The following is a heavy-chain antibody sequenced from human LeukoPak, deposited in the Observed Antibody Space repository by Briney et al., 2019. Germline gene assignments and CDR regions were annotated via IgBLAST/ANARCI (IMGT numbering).Heavy chain of an antibody. CDR3: APKVVGSTPFDY. D-gene: IGHD2-15*01. CDR2: ISGSGGST. Sequence: GGSLRLSCAASGFTFSSYGMSWVRQAPGKGLEWVSAISGSGGSTYYADSVKGRFTISRDNSKNTLYLQMNSLRAEDTAVYYCAPKVVGSTPFDYWGQGTLVTVSS. J-gene: IGHJ4*02. V-gene: IGHV3-23*01. CDR1: GFTFSSYG.